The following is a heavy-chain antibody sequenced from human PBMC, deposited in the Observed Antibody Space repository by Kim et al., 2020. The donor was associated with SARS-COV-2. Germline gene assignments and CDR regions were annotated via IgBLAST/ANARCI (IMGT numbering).Heavy chain of an antibody. Sequence: GGSLRLSCAASGFTFSSYGMHWVRQAPGKGLEWVAVIYDGSNKYYADSVKGRFTISRDNSKNTLYLQMNSLRAEDTAVYYCAKGPATTYYYGSGSYLDYWGQGTLVTVSS. CDR2: IYDGSNK. D-gene: IGHD3-10*01. CDR3: AKGPATTYYYGSGSYLDY. CDR1: GFTFSSYG. V-gene: IGHV3-33*06. J-gene: IGHJ4*02.